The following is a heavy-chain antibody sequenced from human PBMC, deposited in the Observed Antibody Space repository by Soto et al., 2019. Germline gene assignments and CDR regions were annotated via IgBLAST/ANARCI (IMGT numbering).Heavy chain of an antibody. Sequence: SETLSLTCTVSGGSISSSSYYWGWIRQPPGKGLEWIGSIYYSGSTYYNPSLKSRVTISVDTSKNQFSLKLSSVAAADTAVYYCARSQSDKSYYGMDVWGQGTTVTVSS. CDR3: ARSQSDKSYYGMDV. CDR1: GGSISSSSYY. V-gene: IGHV4-39*01. J-gene: IGHJ6*02. CDR2: IYYSGST.